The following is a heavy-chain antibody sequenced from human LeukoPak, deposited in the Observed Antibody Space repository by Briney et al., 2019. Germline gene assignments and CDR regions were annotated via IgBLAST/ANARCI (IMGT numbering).Heavy chain of an antibody. CDR3: AKDRVSSSWYFLDY. D-gene: IGHD6-13*01. CDR1: GFTFDDYA. Sequence: GRSLRLSCAASGFTFDDYAMHWVRQAPGKGLEWVSGISWNSGSIGYADSVKGRFTISRDNAKNSLYLQMNSLRAEDTALYYCAKDRVSSSWYFLDYWGQGTLVTVSS. CDR2: ISWNSGSI. V-gene: IGHV3-9*01. J-gene: IGHJ4*02.